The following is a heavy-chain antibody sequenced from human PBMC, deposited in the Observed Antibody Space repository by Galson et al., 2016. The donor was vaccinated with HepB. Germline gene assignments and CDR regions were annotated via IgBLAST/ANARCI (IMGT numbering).Heavy chain of an antibody. D-gene: IGHD6-6*01. CDR2: IYYTGNT. J-gene: IGHJ3*01. Sequence: ETLSLTCNVSGGSIRGSPYYWGWIRQPPGKGLEWIGSIYYTGNTYYNPSLKSRVTIHVDTSKNQVSLKLNSVTAADSAVYYCSRPPSSIAAPSDAFDRWGRGTVVTGSS. CDR1: GGSIRGSPYY. CDR3: SRPPSSIAAPSDAFDR. V-gene: IGHV4-39*01.